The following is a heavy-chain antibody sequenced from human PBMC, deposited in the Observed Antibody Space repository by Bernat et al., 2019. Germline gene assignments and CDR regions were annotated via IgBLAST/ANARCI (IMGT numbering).Heavy chain of an antibody. CDR3: AKARELVDH. CDR1: GFTFTSYA. Sequence: EVQLLESGGGLVRPGGSLRLSCAASGFTFTSYAMSWVRQAPGKGLEWVSAISGSGDSQYYAHSVKGRFTISRDNSKNPLYLQMNSLGAEDTAVYFCAKARELVDHWGQGTLGTVSS. CDR2: ISGSGDSQ. D-gene: IGHD1-26*01. V-gene: IGHV3-23*01. J-gene: IGHJ4*02.